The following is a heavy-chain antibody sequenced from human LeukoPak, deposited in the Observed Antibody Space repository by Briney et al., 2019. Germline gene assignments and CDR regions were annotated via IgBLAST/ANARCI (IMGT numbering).Heavy chain of an antibody. CDR1: GFTFGDYA. CDR2: IRSKAYGGTT. Sequence: GGSLRLSCAASGFTFGDYAMSWVRQAPGKGLEWVGFIRSKAYGGTTEYAASVKGRFTISRDDSKSIAYLQMNSLKTEDTAVYYCTREGRGSDAFDYWGQGTVVTVSS. CDR3: TREGRGSDAFDY. D-gene: IGHD3-16*01. J-gene: IGHJ4*02. V-gene: IGHV3-49*04.